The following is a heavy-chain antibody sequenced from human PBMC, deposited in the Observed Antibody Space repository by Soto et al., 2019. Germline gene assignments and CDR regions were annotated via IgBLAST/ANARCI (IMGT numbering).Heavy chain of an antibody. V-gene: IGHV4-39*01. J-gene: IGHJ5*02. D-gene: IGHD2-15*01. CDR3: ARQCRGVTCHWFVP. CDR2: IFYSGST. Sequence: SETLSLTCTVSSGSISSTIYSWDWIRQPPGKGLERIGSIFYSGSTYYNPSLKSRVTISVDTSKNQFSLTLTSVTAADTAVYYCARQCRGVTCHWFVPWGQGTLVTVSS. CDR1: SGSISSTIYS.